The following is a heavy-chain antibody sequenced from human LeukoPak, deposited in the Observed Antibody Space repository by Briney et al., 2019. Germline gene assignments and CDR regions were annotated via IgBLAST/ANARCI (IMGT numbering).Heavy chain of an antibody. CDR1: GGSVSSYY. Sequence: SETLSLTCTVSGGSVSSYYWSWIRQPPGKGLEWIGYIYYSGSTNYNPSLKSRVTISVDTSKNQFSLKLSSVTAADTAVYYCARLYRATDAFDIWGQGTMVTVSS. CDR2: IYYSGST. CDR3: ARLYRATDAFDI. J-gene: IGHJ3*02. V-gene: IGHV4-59*08. D-gene: IGHD1-26*01.